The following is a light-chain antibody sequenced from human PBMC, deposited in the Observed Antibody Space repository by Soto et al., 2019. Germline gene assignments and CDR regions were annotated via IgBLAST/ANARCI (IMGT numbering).Light chain of an antibody. V-gene: IGKV1-13*02. CDR2: GAS. CDR3: QQFNSYIT. Sequence: IQLTQSPSSLSASVGDRVTITCRASRAISRDLAWYQQKPGKPPKLLIYGASRLDIGVPLMLSGTGSGKDFTLAISSLQPEDFATYYGQQFNSYITFRKGTRLDIQ. J-gene: IGKJ5*01. CDR1: RAISRD.